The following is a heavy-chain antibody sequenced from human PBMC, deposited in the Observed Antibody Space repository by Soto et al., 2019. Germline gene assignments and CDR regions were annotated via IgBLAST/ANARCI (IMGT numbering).Heavy chain of an antibody. CDR3: ASIPTNYYGSGSYYPPQTAHFDY. CDR1: GGSISSSNW. D-gene: IGHD3-10*01. J-gene: IGHJ4*02. V-gene: IGHV4-4*02. CDR2: IYHSGST. Sequence: TLSLTCAVSGGSISSSNWWSWVRQPPGKGLEWIGEIYHSGSTNYNPPLKSRVTISVDKSKNQFSLKLSSVTAADTAVYYCASIPTNYYGSGSYYPPQTAHFDYWGQGTLVTVSS.